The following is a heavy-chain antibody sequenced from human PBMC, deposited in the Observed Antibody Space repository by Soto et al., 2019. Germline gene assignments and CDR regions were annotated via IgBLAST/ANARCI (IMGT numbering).Heavy chain of an antibody. V-gene: IGHV3-11*06. D-gene: IGHD2-2*01. CDR3: ARGALGCSSTRCYRAHFYYGMDV. J-gene: IGHJ6*02. CDR1: GFTFSDYD. Sequence: QVQLVESGGGLVKPGGSLRLSCAGSGFTFSDYDMSWIRQAPGKGLEWVSYIRGTSSYTNYADSVKGRFTISRDNAKNSLYLQMNNLTAEDTAVYLCARGALGCSSTRCYRAHFYYGMDVWGQGTTVTVSS. CDR2: IRGTSSYT.